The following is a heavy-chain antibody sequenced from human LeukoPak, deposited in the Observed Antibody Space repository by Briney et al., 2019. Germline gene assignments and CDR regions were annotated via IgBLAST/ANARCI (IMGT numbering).Heavy chain of an antibody. CDR3: AKDLPGIAAAGPPGYYYGMDV. J-gene: IGHJ6*02. V-gene: IGHV3-23*01. Sequence: PGGSLRLSCAASGFTFSSYAMSWVRQAPGKGLEWVSAISGSGGSTYYADSVKGRFTISRDNSKSTLYLQVNSLRAEDTAVYYCAKDLPGIAAAGPPGYYYGMDVWGQGTTVTVSS. D-gene: IGHD6-13*01. CDR2: ISGSGGST. CDR1: GFTFSSYA.